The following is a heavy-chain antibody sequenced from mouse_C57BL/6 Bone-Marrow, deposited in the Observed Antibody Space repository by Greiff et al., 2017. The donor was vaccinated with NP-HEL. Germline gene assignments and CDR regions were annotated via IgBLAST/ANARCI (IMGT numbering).Heavy chain of an antibody. CDR3: ARRDYYSNYNAMDY. J-gene: IGHJ4*01. V-gene: IGHV5-12*01. CDR1: GFTFSDYY. CDR2: ISNGGGST. Sequence: GKLVESGGGLVQPGGSLKLSCAASGFTFSDYYMYWVRQTPEKRLEWVAYISNGGGSTYYPDTVKGRFTISRDNAKNTLYLQMSRLKSEDTAMYYCARRDYYSNYNAMDYWGQGTSVTVSS. D-gene: IGHD2-5*01.